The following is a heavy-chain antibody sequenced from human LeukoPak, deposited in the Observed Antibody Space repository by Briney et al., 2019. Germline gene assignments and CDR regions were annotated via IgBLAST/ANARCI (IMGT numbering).Heavy chain of an antibody. D-gene: IGHD3-10*01. CDR1: GFTFCDYA. Sequence: GGSLRLSCTASGFTFCDYAMSWVRQAPGKGLEWVGFIRSKAYGGTTEYAASVKGRFTISRDDSKSIAYLQMNSLKTEDTAVYYCTRERAEWFGELLQPSYYFDYWGQGTLVTVSS. CDR3: TRERAEWFGELLQPSYYFDY. J-gene: IGHJ4*02. V-gene: IGHV3-49*04. CDR2: IRSKAYGGTT.